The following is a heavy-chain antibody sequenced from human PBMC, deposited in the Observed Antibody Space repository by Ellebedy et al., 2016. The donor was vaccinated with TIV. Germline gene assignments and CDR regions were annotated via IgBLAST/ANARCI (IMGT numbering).Heavy chain of an antibody. CDR2: INTNTGNT. CDR3: ARDRYYGGNYRGIDY. J-gene: IGHJ4*02. Sequence: AASVKVSCKASGYSFINYAMNWVRQAPGRGLEWMGWINTNTGNTESVPGFTGRFVFSLDTSVRTAYLQISSLQAEDTAIYYCARDRYYGGNYRGIDYWGQGTLVTVSS. V-gene: IGHV7-4-1*02. CDR1: GYSFINYA. D-gene: IGHD4-23*01.